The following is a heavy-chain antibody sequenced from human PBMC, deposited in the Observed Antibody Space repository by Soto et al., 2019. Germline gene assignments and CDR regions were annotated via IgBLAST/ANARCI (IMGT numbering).Heavy chain of an antibody. CDR1: GFTFSSYS. CDR3: ARDGDIDV. V-gene: IGHV3-48*02. CDR2: ISSSGTTI. Sequence: EVQLVESGGGLVQPGGSLRLSCAASGFTFSSYSMSWVRQAPGKGLEWVSYISSSGTTIYYADSVKGRFTISRDNAKNSLYLQRNSESDEDAAVYYRARDGDIDVWCRGTMITVSS. J-gene: IGHJ6*02.